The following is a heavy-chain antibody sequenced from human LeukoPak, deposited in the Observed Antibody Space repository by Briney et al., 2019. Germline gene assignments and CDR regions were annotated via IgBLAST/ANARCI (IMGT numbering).Heavy chain of an antibody. J-gene: IGHJ4*02. Sequence: PGGSLRLSCAASGLTFSDYSMTWVRQAPGKGLFWVSGISAGGGSTYYADSVKGPFSISRDNSRNTLYLQMNSLRAEDTAVYYCAKDAAGPEYWGQGTLVTVSS. CDR1: GLTFSDYS. CDR3: AKDAAGPEY. D-gene: IGHD6-13*01. CDR2: ISAGGGST. V-gene: IGHV3-23*01.